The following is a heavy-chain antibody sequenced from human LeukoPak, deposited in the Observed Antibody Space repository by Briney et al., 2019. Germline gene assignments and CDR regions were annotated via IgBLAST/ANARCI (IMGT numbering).Heavy chain of an antibody. V-gene: IGHV3-7*01. J-gene: IGHJ5*02. D-gene: IGHD6-19*01. CDR3: ARGAKQWLSVRRLRHSSWFDP. CDR2: IKQDGSEK. CDR1: GFTFSRYW. Sequence: GGSLRLSCAASGFTFSRYWMNWVRQAPGKGLEWVANIKQDGSEKYYVDSVKGRFTISRDNAKNSLYLQMNSLRAEDTAVYYCARGAKQWLSVRRLRHSSWFDPWGQGTLVTVSS.